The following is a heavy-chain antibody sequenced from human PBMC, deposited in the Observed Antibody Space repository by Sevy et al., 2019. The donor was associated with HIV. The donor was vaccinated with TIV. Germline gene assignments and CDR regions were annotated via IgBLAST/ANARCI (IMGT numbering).Heavy chain of an antibody. D-gene: IGHD1-1*01. CDR1: GFTFSSYW. CDR2: INSDGSST. CDR3: ARGSSYNWRGDS. V-gene: IGHV3-74*01. J-gene: IGHJ4*02. Sequence: GGSLRLSCAASGFTFSSYWMHWVRQGSGKGLVWVSRINSDGSSTYYADSVKGRFTISRDNTKNTLYLQMNSLRAEDTAVYYCARGSSYNWRGDSWGQGTLVTVS.